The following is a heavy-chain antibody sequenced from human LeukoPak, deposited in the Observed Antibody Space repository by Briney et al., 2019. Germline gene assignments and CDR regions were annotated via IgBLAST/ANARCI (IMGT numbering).Heavy chain of an antibody. Sequence: PGGSLRLSCAASGFTFSSYGMHWVRQAPGKGLEWVAVISYDGSNKYYADSVKGRFTISRDNSKNTLYLQMNSLRAEDTAVYYCAKAGISYYYYYGMDVWGQGTTVTVSS. CDR2: ISYDGSNK. J-gene: IGHJ6*02. CDR3: AKAGISYYYYYGMDV. CDR1: GFTFSSYG. V-gene: IGHV3-30*18.